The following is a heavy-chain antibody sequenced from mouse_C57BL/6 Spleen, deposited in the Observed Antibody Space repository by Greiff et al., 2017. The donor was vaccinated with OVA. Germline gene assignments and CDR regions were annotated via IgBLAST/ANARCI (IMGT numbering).Heavy chain of an antibody. CDR1: GYTFTDYN. J-gene: IGHJ4*01. CDR3: AREDSSGYHLYYAMDY. V-gene: IGHV1-22*01. CDR2: INPNNGGT. D-gene: IGHD3-2*02. Sequence: EVQLQQSGPELVKPGASVKMSCKASGYTFTDYNMHWVKQSHGKSLEWIGYINPNNGGTSYNQKFKGKATLTVNKSSSTAYMELRSLTSEDSAVYYCAREDSSGYHLYYAMDYWGQGTSVTVSS.